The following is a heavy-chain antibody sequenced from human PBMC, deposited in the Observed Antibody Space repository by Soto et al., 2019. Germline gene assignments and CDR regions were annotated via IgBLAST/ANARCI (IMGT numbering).Heavy chain of an antibody. J-gene: IGHJ3*02. CDR3: AREVVSPTTSDAFDI. CDR1: GGSISNINYF. V-gene: IGHV4-31*03. CDR2: ISYTGSA. D-gene: IGHD4-4*01. Sequence: TLSLTCTVSGGSISNINYFWSWIRQHPGKGLEWIGYISYTGSAYYSPPLESRVSISVDTSKNHFSLRLNSVTAADTAMYYCAREVVSPTTSDAFDIWGQGKMVTVSS.